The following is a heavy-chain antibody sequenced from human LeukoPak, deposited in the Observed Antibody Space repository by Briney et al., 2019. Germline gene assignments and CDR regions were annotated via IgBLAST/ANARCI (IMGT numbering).Heavy chain of an antibody. D-gene: IGHD3-10*01. V-gene: IGHV1-2*06. CDR2: INPNSGGT. CDR3: ARVVTTVRGVNITYLDY. J-gene: IGHJ4*02. CDR1: EYTFTGYY. Sequence: ASVKVSCKASEYTFTGYYMHWVRQAPGQVLERMGRINPNSGGTNYAQKFQGRVTMTRDTSISTAYMELSRLRSDDTAVYYCARVVTTVRGVNITYLDYWGQGTLVTVSS.